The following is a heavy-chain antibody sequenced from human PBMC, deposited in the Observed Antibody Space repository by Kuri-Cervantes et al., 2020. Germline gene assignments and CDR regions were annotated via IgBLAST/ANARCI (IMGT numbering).Heavy chain of an antibody. J-gene: IGHJ4*02. V-gene: IGHV3-11*01. D-gene: IGHD3-3*01. CDR2: ISGSGSAI. Sequence: GESLKISCAASGFTFSDYYMSWIRQAPGKGLEWVSYISGSGSAIYYADSVRGRFTISRDNAKNSLYLQMNSLRAEDTAVYYCAKGDDFWSGRAYDYWGQGTLVTVSS. CDR3: AKGDDFWSGRAYDY. CDR1: GFTFSDYY.